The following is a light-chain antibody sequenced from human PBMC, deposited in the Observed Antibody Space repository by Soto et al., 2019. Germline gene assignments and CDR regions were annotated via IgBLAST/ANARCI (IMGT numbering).Light chain of an antibody. CDR2: EVN. V-gene: IGLV2-8*01. CDR3: TSYAGGNNV. J-gene: IGLJ1*01. CDR1: STDVGGYDY. Sequence: QSALTQPPSASGSPGQSVTISCTGTSTDVGGYDYVSWYQQHPGKVPKLMIYEVNKRPSGVPDRFSGFKSGNTASLTVSGLQPEDEADYYCTSYAGGNNVFGTGTKVTVL.